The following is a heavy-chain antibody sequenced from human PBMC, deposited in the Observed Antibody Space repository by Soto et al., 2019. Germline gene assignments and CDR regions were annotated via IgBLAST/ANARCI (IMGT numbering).Heavy chain of an antibody. CDR3: AGSGGGIPGPGYFNY. CDR1: GYTFTSYY. CDR2: INPSGGST. V-gene: IGHV1-46*03. J-gene: IGHJ4*02. Sequence: ASVKVSCKASGYTFTSYYMHWVRQATGQGLEWMGIINPSGGSTSYAQKFQGRVTMTRDTSTSTVYMELSSLRSEDTAVYYCAGSGGGIPGPGYFNYGGGGTWVTVS. D-gene: IGHD3-9*01.